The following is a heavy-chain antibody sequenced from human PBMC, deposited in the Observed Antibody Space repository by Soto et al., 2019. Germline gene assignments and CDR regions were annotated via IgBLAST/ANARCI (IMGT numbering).Heavy chain of an antibody. CDR2: ISGSGGST. V-gene: IGHV3-23*01. CDR3: ATDTGPGDIIEADGPTALDL. Sequence: GSLRLSCAASGFTFSSYAMSWVRQAPGKGLEWVSAISGSGGSTYYADSVKGRFTISRDNSKNTLYLQMNSLRAEDTAVYYCATDTGPGDIIEADGPTALDLWGQGTMVTVSS. D-gene: IGHD6-13*01. CDR1: GFTFSSYA. J-gene: IGHJ3*01.